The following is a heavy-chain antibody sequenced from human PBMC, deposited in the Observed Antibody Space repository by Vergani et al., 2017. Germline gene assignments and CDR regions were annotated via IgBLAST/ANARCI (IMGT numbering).Heavy chain of an antibody. CDR1: GFTFSSYA. D-gene: IGHD3-16*01. CDR2: IYSGGST. V-gene: IGHV3-30*07. CDR3: AIRRGGGFDI. Sequence: QVQLVESGGGVVQPGRSLRLSCAASGFTFSSYAMHWVRQAPGKGLEWVAVIYSGGSTYYADSVKGRFTISRDNSKNTLYLQMNSLRAEDTAVYYCAIRRGGGFDIWGQGTMVTVSS. J-gene: IGHJ3*02.